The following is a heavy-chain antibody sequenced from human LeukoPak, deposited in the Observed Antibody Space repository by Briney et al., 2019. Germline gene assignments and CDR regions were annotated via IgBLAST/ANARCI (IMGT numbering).Heavy chain of an antibody. D-gene: IGHD5-12*01. Sequence: PGGSLRLSCAASGFTFSNYWMTWVRQAPGKGLQCVAHINQDGSEEHYMDSVKARFTISRDNAKNSLSLQMNSLRAEDTAVYYCVRDGGVSGYDLLDYWGPGTLVTVSS. CDR1: GFTFSNYW. V-gene: IGHV3-7*01. J-gene: IGHJ4*02. CDR2: INQDGSEE. CDR3: VRDGGVSGYDLLDY.